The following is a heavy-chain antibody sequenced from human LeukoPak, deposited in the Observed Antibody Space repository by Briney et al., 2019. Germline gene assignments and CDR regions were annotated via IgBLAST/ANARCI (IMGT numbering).Heavy chain of an antibody. J-gene: IGHJ4*02. V-gene: IGHV3-74*03. Sequence: GGSFRLSSAPPGFPLVTSWRQGVARAPGRGLGGAPRIKGDGTITTYADSVRGRFTISRDNAKNTLYLQMNSLRAEDTAVYYCARVVGSTMRAPFDFWGQGMLVTVSS. CDR1: GFPLVTSW. CDR3: ARVVGSTMRAPFDF. CDR2: IKGDGTIT. D-gene: IGHD1-26*01.